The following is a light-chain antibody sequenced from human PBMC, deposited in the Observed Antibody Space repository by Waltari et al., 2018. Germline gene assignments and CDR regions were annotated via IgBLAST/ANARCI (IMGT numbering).Light chain of an antibody. Sequence: EIVMTQSPATLSVSPGERATLSCRANQSVSFNLAWYQQKPGQAPRLLIYGASTRATGIPARFSGSGSGTEFTLTISSLQSEEFVVYYCQQYNNWPFTFGPGTKVDIK. V-gene: IGKV3D-15*01. CDR3: QQYNNWPFT. CDR1: QSVSFN. J-gene: IGKJ3*01. CDR2: GAS.